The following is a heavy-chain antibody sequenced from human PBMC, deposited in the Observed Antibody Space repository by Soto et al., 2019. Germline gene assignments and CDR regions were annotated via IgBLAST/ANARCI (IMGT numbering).Heavy chain of an antibody. CDR3: ARQTTVTTSFDY. CDR1: GFTFSSYS. J-gene: IGHJ4*02. V-gene: IGHV3-21*01. CDR2: ISSSSSYI. Sequence: EVQLVESGGGLVKPGGSLRLSCAASGFTFSSYSMNWVRQAPGKGLEWVSSISSSSSYIYYADSVKGRFTISRDNAKNSLYLHMNSLRAEDTAVYYCARQTTVTTSFDYWGQGTLVTVSS. D-gene: IGHD4-17*01.